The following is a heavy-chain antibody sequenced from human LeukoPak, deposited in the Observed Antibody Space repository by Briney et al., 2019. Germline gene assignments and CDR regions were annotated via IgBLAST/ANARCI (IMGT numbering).Heavy chain of an antibody. J-gene: IGHJ4*02. CDR1: GYTFTSYY. CDR2: INPSGGST. D-gene: IGHD2-2*01. Sequence: ASVKVSCKASGYTFTSYYMHWVRQAPGQGLEWMGIINPSGGSTSYALKFQGRVTMTRDTSTSTVYMELSSLRSEDTAVYYCARLGRPFVVVPAASRGTTKPDLRGRDYWGQGTLVTVSS. V-gene: IGHV1-46*01. CDR3: ARLGRPFVVVPAASRGTTKPDLRGRDY.